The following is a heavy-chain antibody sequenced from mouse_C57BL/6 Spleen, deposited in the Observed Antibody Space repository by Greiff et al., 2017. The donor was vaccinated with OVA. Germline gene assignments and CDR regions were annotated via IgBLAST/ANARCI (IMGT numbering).Heavy chain of an antibody. CDR2: IDPSDSYT. CDR3: ASQKFAY. J-gene: IGHJ3*01. Sequence: QVQLQHPGAELVMPGASVKLSCKASGYTFTSYWMHWVKQRPGQGLEWIGEIDPSDSYTNYNQKFKGKSTLTVDKSSSTAYMQLSSLTSEDSAVYYCASQKFAYWGQGTLVTVSA. V-gene: IGHV1-69*01. CDR1: GYTFTSYW.